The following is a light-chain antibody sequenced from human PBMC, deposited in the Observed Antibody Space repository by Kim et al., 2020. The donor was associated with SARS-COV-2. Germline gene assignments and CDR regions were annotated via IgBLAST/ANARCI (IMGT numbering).Light chain of an antibody. V-gene: IGLV3-21*04. CDR3: QVWDSSSDHL. CDR1: NIGSKS. CDR2: YDS. J-gene: IGLJ2*01. Sequence: SYELTQPPSVSVAPGKTARITCGGNNIGSKSVHWYQQKPGQAPVLVIYYDSDRPSGIPERFSGSNSGNTATLTISRVEAGDEADYYCQVWDSSSDHLFGGGTTLTVL.